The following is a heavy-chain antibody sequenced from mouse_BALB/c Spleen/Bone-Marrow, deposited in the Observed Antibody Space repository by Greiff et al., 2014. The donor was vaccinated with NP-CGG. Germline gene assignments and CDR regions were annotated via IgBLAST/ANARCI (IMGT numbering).Heavy chain of an antibody. D-gene: IGHD1-1*01. Sequence: QVQLQQSGAELVKPGASVKLSCKTSGYTFTSYWIRWVKQRPGQGLGWIGEIFPGTGTTYYNEKFKGKATLTIDTSSSTAYMQLSSLTSEDSAVDFCAREGSRLRGYFDVWGAGTTVTVSS. CDR2: IFPGTGTT. J-gene: IGHJ1*01. CDR3: AREGSRLRGYFDV. V-gene: IGHV1S132*01. CDR1: GYTFTSYW.